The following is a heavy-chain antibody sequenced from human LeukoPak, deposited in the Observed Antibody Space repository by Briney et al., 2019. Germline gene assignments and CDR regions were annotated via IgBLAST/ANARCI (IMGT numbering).Heavy chain of an antibody. D-gene: IGHD6-13*01. V-gene: IGHV3-30*18. Sequence: GGSLRLSCAASGFTFSSYGMHRVRQAPGKGLEWVAVISYDGSNKHYADSVKGRFTISRDNSKNTLYLQMNSLRAEDTAVYYCAKEPYSGYSSSWYDYWGQGTLVTVSS. CDR1: GFTFSSYG. CDR2: ISYDGSNK. CDR3: AKEPYSGYSSSWYDY. J-gene: IGHJ4*02.